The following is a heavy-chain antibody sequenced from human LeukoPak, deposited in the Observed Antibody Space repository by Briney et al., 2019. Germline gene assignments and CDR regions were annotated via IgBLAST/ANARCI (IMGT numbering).Heavy chain of an antibody. Sequence: GGSLRLSCAASGFTFSSFSMNWVRQAPGKGLEWVSYISSSSTTIYYADSVRGRFTISRDNAKNSLYLQMNSLRDEDTAVYYCARDYYDSSGYYYGGYWGQGTLVIVSS. V-gene: IGHV3-48*02. CDR2: ISSSSTTI. CDR3: ARDYYDSSGYYYGGY. CDR1: GFTFSSFS. D-gene: IGHD3-22*01. J-gene: IGHJ4*02.